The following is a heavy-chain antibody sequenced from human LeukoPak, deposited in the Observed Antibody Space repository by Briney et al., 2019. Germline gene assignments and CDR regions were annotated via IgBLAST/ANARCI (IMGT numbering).Heavy chain of an antibody. CDR2: INHSGST. D-gene: IGHD6-19*01. V-gene: IGHV4-34*01. Sequence: PSETLSLTCAVYGGSFSGYYWSWIRQPPGKGLERIGEINHSGSTNYNPSLKSRVTISVDTSKNQFSLKLSSVTAADTAVYYCARGRIGSGWYNYYYYGMDVWGQGTTVTVSS. J-gene: IGHJ6*02. CDR1: GGSFSGYY. CDR3: ARGRIGSGWYNYYYYGMDV.